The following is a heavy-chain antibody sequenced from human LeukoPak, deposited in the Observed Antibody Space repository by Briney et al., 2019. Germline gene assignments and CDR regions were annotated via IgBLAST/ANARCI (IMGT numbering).Heavy chain of an antibody. CDR3: ARGHQLVGYYFDY. J-gene: IGHJ4*02. Sequence: SQTLSLTCTVSGGSISSGGYYWSWIRQPPGKGLEWIGYIYHSGSTYYNPSLKSRVTISVDRSKNQFSLKLSSVTAADTAVYYCARGHQLVGYYFDYWGQGTLVTVSS. D-gene: IGHD6-6*01. V-gene: IGHV4-30-2*01. CDR2: IYHSGST. CDR1: GGSISSGGYY.